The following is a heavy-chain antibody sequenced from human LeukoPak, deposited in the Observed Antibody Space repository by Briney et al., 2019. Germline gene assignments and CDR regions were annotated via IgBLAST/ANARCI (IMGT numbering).Heavy chain of an antibody. CDR1: GFAFSDYY. V-gene: IGHV3-11*01. D-gene: IGHD3-9*01. CDR3: AKAGGILTGYYALPDY. J-gene: IGHJ4*02. Sequence: GGSLRLSCAASGFAFSDYYMSWIRQAPGKGLEWVSYISSSGSTIYYADSVKGRFTISRDNAKNSLYLQMNSLRAEDTAVYYCAKAGGILTGYYALPDYWGQGTLVTVSS. CDR2: ISSSGSTI.